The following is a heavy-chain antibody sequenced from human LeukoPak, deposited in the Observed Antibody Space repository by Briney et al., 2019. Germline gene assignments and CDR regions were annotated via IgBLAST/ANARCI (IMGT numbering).Heavy chain of an antibody. V-gene: IGHV4-4*08. CDR3: ARQCYYDSSGYYGNDAFDI. D-gene: IGHD3-22*01. CDR1: GGSISSYY. Sequence: SETLSLTCTVSGGSISSYYLSWIRQPPGKGLEWIGYIYTSGSTNYNPSLKSRVTISVDTCKTQFSLKLSSVTAVDTAVYYCARQCYYDSSGYYGNDAFDIWAKGQWSPSLQ. J-gene: IGHJ3*02. CDR2: IYTSGST.